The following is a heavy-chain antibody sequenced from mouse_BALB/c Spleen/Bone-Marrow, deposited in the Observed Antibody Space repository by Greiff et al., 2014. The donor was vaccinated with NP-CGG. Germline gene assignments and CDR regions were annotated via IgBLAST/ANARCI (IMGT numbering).Heavy chain of an antibody. CDR3: ARGEGYDGWYFDV. CDR1: GYTFTDYA. J-gene: IGHJ1*01. Sequence: QVHVKQSGPELVRPGVSVKISCKGSGYTFTDYAMHWVKQSHAKSLESLDSGNTNYNQKFKGRATMTVGKSSSTAYMELARLTSEDSAIYYCARGEGYDGWYFDVWGAGTTVTVSS. CDR2: SGNT. V-gene: IGHV1-67*01. D-gene: IGHD2-2*01.